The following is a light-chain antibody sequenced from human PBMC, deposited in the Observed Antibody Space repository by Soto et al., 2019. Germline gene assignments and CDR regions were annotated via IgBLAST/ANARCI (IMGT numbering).Light chain of an antibody. CDR1: QNILYSANNENY. J-gene: IGKJ2*01. CDR3: HQYYDIPFT. V-gene: IGKV4-1*01. CDR2: WAS. Sequence: DIVMTQSPDSLAVSLGERATINCKCSQNILYSANNENYLAWFQQKPGQPPKLLIYWASTRESGVPDRFSGSGSGTDFTLTISSLQAEDVAVYFCHQYYDIPFTFGQGTKLEIK.